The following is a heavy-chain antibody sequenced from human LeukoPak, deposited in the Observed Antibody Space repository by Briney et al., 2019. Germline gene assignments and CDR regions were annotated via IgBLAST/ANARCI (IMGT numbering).Heavy chain of an antibody. CDR3: ARHYYDTSAYPAYYDAFDI. D-gene: IGHD3-22*01. CDR1: GYTYIDNY. J-gene: IGHJ3*02. Sequence: ASVKVSCKASGYTYIDNYMHWLRQAPGQGLEWMGWINPNSGGTNYAQKFQGRVTMARDTSISTAYMELSRLRSDDTAVYYCARHYYDTSAYPAYYDAFDIWGQGTMVTVSS. CDR2: INPNSGGT. V-gene: IGHV1-2*02.